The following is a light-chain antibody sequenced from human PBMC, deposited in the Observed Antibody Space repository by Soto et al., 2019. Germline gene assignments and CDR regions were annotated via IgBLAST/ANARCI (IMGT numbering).Light chain of an antibody. CDR2: AAS. J-gene: IGKJ1*01. V-gene: IGKV1-39*01. Sequence: DIQMTQSPSSLSASVGDRVTITCRASQSISSYLNWYQQKPGKAPKLLIYAASSLQSGVPSRFSCSGSVTDFTLTISSLQPEDFATYYCQQSYSTLWTFGQGTKVESK. CDR3: QQSYSTLWT. CDR1: QSISSY.